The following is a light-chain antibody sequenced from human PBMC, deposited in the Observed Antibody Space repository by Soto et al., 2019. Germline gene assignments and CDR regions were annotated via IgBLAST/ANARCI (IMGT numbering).Light chain of an antibody. J-gene: IGLJ3*02. V-gene: IGLV1-44*01. CDR3: ATWDDGLYGPV. CDR2: RDN. CDR1: RVNIGSNP. Sequence: QSVLTQPPSASGTPGQTVTISGSGSRVNIGSNPVQWYLQLPGTAPKLLIYRDNQRPSGVPDRFSGSKSGTSASLAISGLQSEDEADYHCATWDDGLYGPVFGGGTKVTVL.